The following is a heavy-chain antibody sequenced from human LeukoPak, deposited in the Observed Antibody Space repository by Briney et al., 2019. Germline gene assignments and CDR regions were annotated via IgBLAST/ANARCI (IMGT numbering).Heavy chain of an antibody. J-gene: IGHJ3*01. V-gene: IGHV5-51*01. Sequence: GESLKISCQGSGYDFTNYWIGWVRQMPGRGLEYMAIIYPGDSDTRYSPSLQGQVTISVDKSISTAYLQWTSLKASDTAMYYCAREKQLLYGGAIDLWGQGTMVTVSS. CDR3: AREKQLLYGGAIDL. D-gene: IGHD3-10*01. CDR1: GYDFTNYW. CDR2: IYPGDSDT.